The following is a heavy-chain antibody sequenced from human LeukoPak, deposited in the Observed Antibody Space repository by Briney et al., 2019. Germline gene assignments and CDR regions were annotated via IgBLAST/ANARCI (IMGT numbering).Heavy chain of an antibody. CDR3: AKGKDESSGLYFFY. V-gene: IGHV3-23*01. CDR2: ISGSGGST. D-gene: IGHD6-19*01. CDR1: GFTFSSYA. Sequence: GRSLRLSCAASGFTFSSYAMNWVRQAPGKGLEWVSAISGSGGSTYYADSVKGRFTISRDNSKNTLYLQMNSLRAEDTAVYNCAKGKDESSGLYFFYGGQGTLVTVSS. J-gene: IGHJ4*02.